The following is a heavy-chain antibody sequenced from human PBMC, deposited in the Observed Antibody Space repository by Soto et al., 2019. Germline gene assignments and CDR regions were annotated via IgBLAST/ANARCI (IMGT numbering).Heavy chain of an antibody. CDR2: ISDDVSNT. CDR3: ARGIGYSAQDY. J-gene: IGHJ4*02. Sequence: PGGSLRLSCAASGFTFSTYWMHWVRQAPGKGLVWLSRISDDVSNTGYADSVRGRFTISRDNAKNTLYLQMDSLRAEDTAVYYCARGIGYSAQDYWGQGTLVTVSS. V-gene: IGHV3-74*01. D-gene: IGHD5-18*01. CDR1: GFTFSTYW.